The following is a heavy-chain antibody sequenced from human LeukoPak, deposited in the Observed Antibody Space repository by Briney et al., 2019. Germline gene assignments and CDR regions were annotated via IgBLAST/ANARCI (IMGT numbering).Heavy chain of an antibody. CDR1: GYTFTSYY. CDR3: ARDHYYDSSGSNAFDI. V-gene: IGHV1-46*01. CDR2: INPSGGST. J-gene: IGHJ3*02. D-gene: IGHD3-22*01. Sequence: GASVKVSCKASGYTFTSYYMHWVRQAPGQGLEWMGIINPSGGSTSYAQKFQGRVTMTRDTSTSTVYMELSSLRSEDTAVYYCARDHYYDSSGSNAFDIWGQGTMVTVSS.